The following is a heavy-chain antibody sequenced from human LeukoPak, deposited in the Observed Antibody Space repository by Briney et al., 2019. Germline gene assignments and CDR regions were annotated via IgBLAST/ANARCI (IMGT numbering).Heavy chain of an antibody. D-gene: IGHD1-26*01. J-gene: IGHJ4*02. V-gene: IGHV4-39*01. Sequence: SETLSLTCTVSGGSISSSTYYWSWFRQPPGKGPEWTGSIYHSGSTYYNPSLKSRVAMSVDTSKNQFSLKLNSLTAADTAVYYCARSTGSNFNWGQGILVTVSS. CDR3: ARSTGSNFN. CDR1: GGSISSSTYY. CDR2: IYHSGST.